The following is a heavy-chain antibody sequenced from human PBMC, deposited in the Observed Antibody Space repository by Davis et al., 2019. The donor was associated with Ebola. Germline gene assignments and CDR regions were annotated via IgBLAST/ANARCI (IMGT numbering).Heavy chain of an antibody. V-gene: IGHV3-21*01. J-gene: IGHJ4*02. CDR2: VSRTSEFI. D-gene: IGHD6-19*01. CDR3: AINIGAVAALGFGFDD. CDR1: GFIFSSYS. Sequence: GESLKISCAASGFIFSSYSMNWVRQAPGKGLEWVSSVSRTSEFIYYADSVKGRFTISRDNAKNSLYLQMNSLRAEDTAVYYCAINIGAVAALGFGFDDWGQGTLVTVSS.